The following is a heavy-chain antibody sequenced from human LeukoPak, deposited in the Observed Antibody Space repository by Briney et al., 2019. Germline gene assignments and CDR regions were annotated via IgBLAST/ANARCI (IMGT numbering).Heavy chain of an antibody. J-gene: IGHJ3*01. CDR3: ARDPAGGGALDL. CDR1: GGSVSTYY. CDR2: FYYSGST. D-gene: IGHD3-10*01. Sequence: SETLSLTCTVSGGSVSTYYWSWIRQPPGKGLEWIGYFYYSGSTNYNPSLKSRVTISVDTSKNQFSLNLISVTAADTAVYYCARDPAGGGALDLWGQGTMVTVSS. V-gene: IGHV4-59*02.